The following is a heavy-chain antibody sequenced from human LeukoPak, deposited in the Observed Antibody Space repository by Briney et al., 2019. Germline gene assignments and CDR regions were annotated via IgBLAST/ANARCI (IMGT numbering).Heavy chain of an antibody. CDR1: GYTFTSYG. V-gene: IGHV1-18*01. CDR3: ARDPSNTSGWKTWFDT. J-gene: IGHJ5*01. Sequence: GASVKVSCKASGYTFTSYGINWVRQAPGQGLEWMGWISGYNGNTKYAQKLQGRVTMTKDTPTSTVYMELRGLRSDDTAVYYCARDPSNTSGWKTWFDTWGQGTPVTVSS. D-gene: IGHD6-19*01. CDR2: ISGYNGNT.